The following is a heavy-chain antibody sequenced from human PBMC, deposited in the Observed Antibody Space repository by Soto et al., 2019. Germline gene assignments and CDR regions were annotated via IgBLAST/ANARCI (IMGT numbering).Heavy chain of an antibody. Sequence: GGSLRLSCAASGFTLRTYTMNWVRQAPGKGLEWVSSISISSSDRYYADSVRGRFTISRDNAKNAPYLQMNSLRADDTAVYFCVRGMNPLFGGQGTLVTVSS. CDR2: ISISSSDR. CDR3: VRGMNPLF. CDR1: GFTLRTYT. V-gene: IGHV3-21*06. J-gene: IGHJ4*01.